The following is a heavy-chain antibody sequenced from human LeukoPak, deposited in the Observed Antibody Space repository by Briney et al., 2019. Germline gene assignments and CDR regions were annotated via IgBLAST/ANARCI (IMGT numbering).Heavy chain of an antibody. CDR1: GFTFSSYS. CDR3: AKVGTVYFPLDF. V-gene: IGHV3-23*01. Sequence: GGSLRLSCAASGFTFSSYSMNWVRQAPGKGLEWVSAISVSGNTYHADSVKGRFTISRDSSKNTLYLQMNRLRAGDTAVYYCAKVGTVYFPLDFWGQGTLVTVFS. D-gene: IGHD2/OR15-2a*01. CDR2: ISVSGNT. J-gene: IGHJ4*02.